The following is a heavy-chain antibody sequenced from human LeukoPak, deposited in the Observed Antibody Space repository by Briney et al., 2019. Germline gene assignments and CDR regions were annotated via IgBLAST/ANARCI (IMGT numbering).Heavy chain of an antibody. V-gene: IGHV4-59*01. D-gene: IGHD2-15*01. Sequence: SETLSLTCTVSGGSISSYYWSWIRQPPGKGLEWIGYIDYSGSTNYNPSLKSRVTISVDTSKNQFSLKLSSVTAADTAVYYCARGYCSGGSCPNWFDPWGQGTLVTVSS. J-gene: IGHJ5*02. CDR1: GGSISSYY. CDR2: IDYSGST. CDR3: ARGYCSGGSCPNWFDP.